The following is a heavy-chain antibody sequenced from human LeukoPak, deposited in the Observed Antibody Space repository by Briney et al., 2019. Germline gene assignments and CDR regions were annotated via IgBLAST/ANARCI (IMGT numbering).Heavy chain of an antibody. CDR1: GYTFTSYG. J-gene: IGHJ3*02. CDR3: ARVYLREYYDFWSGYGPSDAFDI. D-gene: IGHD3-3*01. CDR2: ISAYNGNT. V-gene: IGHV1-18*01. Sequence: ASVKVSCKASGYTFTSYGISWVRQAPGQGLEWMGWISAYNGNTNYAQKLQGRVTMTTDTSTSTAYMELRSLRSDDTAVYYCARVYLREYYDFWSGYGPSDAFDIWGQGTMVTVSS.